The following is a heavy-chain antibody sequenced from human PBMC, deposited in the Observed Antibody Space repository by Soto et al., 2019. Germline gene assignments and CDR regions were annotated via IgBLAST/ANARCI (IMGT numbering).Heavy chain of an antibody. CDR2: ISGSGGST. J-gene: IGHJ4*02. Sequence: EVQLLESGGGLVQPGGSLRLSYAASGFTFSSYAMSWVRQAPGKGLEWVSAISGSGGSTYYADSVKGRFTISRDNSKNTLYLQMNSLRAEDTAVYYCAKAGCSGGSCLYYFDYWGQGTLVTVSS. CDR3: AKAGCSGGSCLYYFDY. CDR1: GFTFSSYA. D-gene: IGHD2-15*01. V-gene: IGHV3-23*01.